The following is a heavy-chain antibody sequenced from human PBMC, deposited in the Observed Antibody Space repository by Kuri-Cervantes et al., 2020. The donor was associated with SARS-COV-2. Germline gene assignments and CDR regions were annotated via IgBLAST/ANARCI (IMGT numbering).Heavy chain of an antibody. CDR1: GFTFSSYA. V-gene: IGHV3-30-3*01. CDR3: ARTLIDFWSGYYTALTGDAFDI. CDR2: ISYDGSNK. Sequence: GGSLRLSCAASGFTFSSYAMHWVRQAPGKGLEWVAVISYDGSNKYYADSVKGRFTISRDNSKNTLYLQMNSLRAEDTAVYYCARTLIDFWSGYYTALTGDAFDIWGQGTMVTVSS. J-gene: IGHJ3*02. D-gene: IGHD3-3*01.